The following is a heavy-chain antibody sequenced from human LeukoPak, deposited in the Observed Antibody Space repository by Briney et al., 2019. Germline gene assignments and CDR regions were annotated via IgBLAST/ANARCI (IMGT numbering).Heavy chain of an antibody. V-gene: IGHV4-59*01. J-gene: IGHJ6*02. Sequence: PSETLSLTFTVSGGSISSYYWSWIRQPPGKGLEWIGYIYSSGSTNYNPSVKSRVTISVDTSKNQFSLKVSSVTAADTAVYYCGRGFGSGYDFPTYFYGMDLWGQGTTVTVSS. CDR3: GRGFGSGYDFPTYFYGMDL. D-gene: IGHD5-12*01. CDR2: IYSSGST. CDR1: GGSISSYY.